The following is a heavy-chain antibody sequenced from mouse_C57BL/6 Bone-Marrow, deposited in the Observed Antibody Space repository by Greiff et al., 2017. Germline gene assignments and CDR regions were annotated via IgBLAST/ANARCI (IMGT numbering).Heavy chain of an antibody. J-gene: IGHJ2*01. CDR3: ARDWDKNFDY. D-gene: IGHD4-1*01. CDR2: IDPSDSYT. Sequence: VQLQQPGAELVMPGASVKLSCKASGYTFTSYWLHWVKQRPGQGLEWIGEIDPSDSYTNYNHKFKGKSTLTVDKASSTAYMQLSSLTSEDSAVYYCARDWDKNFDYWGQGTTLTVSS. CDR1: GYTFTSYW. V-gene: IGHV1-69*01.